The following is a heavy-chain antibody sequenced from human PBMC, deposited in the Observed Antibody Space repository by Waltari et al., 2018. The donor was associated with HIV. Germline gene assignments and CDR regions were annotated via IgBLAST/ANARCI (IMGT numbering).Heavy chain of an antibody. D-gene: IGHD2-2*01. CDR2: IWHDANHQ. V-gene: IGHV3-33*01. CDR1: GFTFSSYA. CDR3: ARDSPAFSRGTEELDY. J-gene: IGHJ4*02. Sequence: QVQLVESGGGVVQPGKSLRLSCAASGFTFSSYAMHWVRQAPGKGLEWVAVIWHDANHQYYADSVQGRFTISRDNSKNTLYLQMNSLRAEDTALYYCARDSPAFSRGTEELDYWGQGTLVTVSS.